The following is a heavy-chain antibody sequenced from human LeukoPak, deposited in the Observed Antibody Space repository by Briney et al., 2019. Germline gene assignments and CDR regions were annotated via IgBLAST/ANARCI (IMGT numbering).Heavy chain of an antibody. V-gene: IGHV1-2*02. CDR2: INPKSGDA. CDR1: GSTFSDYH. CDR3: ARGITGTTSLRGAFDI. Sequence: GASVKVSCKACGSTFSDYHINWVRQASRQGPEWMGWINPKSGDASYNQAFQGRVTMTRDTSISTAYMELRSLRSDDTAVYYCARGITGTTSLRGAFDIWGQGTMVTVSS. D-gene: IGHD1-7*01. J-gene: IGHJ3*02.